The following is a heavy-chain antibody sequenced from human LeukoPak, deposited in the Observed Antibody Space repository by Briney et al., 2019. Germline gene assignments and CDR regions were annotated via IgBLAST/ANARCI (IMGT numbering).Heavy chain of an antibody. J-gene: IGHJ4*02. CDR2: IKSKTDGGTT. D-gene: IGHD4-17*01. CDR1: GFTFSSYS. V-gene: IGHV3-15*01. CDR3: TTGGLTVTTGYFDY. Sequence: GGSLRLSCAASGFTFSSYSMNWVRQAPGKGLEWVGRIKSKTDGGTTDYAAPVKGRFTISRDDSKNTLYLQMNSLKTEDTAVYYCTTGGLTVTTGYFDYWGQGTLVTVSS.